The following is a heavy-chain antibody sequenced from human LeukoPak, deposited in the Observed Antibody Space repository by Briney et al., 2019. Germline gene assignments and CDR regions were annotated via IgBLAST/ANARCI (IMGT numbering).Heavy chain of an antibody. D-gene: IGHD3-16*02. V-gene: IGHV4-34*01. CDR2: INHSGST. J-gene: IGHJ4*02. CDR3: ARGVLRLRLGELSLYDY. CDR1: GGSFSGYY. Sequence: TSETLSLTCAVYGGSFSGYYWSWIRQPQGKGLELIGEINHSGSTNNNPSLKSRVTITVDTSKNQFSLKLSSVTAADTAVYYCARGVLRLRLGELSLYDYWGQGTLVTVSS.